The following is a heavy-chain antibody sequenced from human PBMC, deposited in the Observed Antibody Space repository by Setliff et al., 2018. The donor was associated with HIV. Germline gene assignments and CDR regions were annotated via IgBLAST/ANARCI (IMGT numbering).Heavy chain of an antibody. CDR1: GGSISSNTYY. D-gene: IGHD6-6*01. Sequence: SETLSLTCTVSGGSISSNTYYWGWIRQPPGKGLEWIGTIYYSETTYYNPSLKSRVIISVDTSKNQFSLKLSSVTAADTAVYYCARDQSIAARYLFDPWGQGTLVTVSS. J-gene: IGHJ5*02. V-gene: IGHV4-39*07. CDR2: IYYSETT. CDR3: ARDQSIAARYLFDP.